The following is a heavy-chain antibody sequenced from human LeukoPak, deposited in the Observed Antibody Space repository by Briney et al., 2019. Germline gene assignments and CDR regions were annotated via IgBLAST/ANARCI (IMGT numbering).Heavy chain of an antibody. V-gene: IGHV1-18*01. CDR3: ARDIVSAMAVYDAFDV. CDR2: ISGYNGNT. D-gene: IGHD5/OR15-5a*01. CDR1: GYTFITYG. J-gene: IGHJ3*01. Sequence: ASVKVSCTASGYTFITYGISWVRQTPGQGLEWMGWISGYNGNTNYAQKFQGRVTMTTDTSTTTANMELRSLTSDDTAVYYCARDIVSAMAVYDAFDVWGQGTMVTVSS.